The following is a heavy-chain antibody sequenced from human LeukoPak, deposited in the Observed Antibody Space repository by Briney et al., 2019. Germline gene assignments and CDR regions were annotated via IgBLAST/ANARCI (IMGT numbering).Heavy chain of an antibody. Sequence: ASVNISCKTYRYAFSHFYIHRVSQAAGQRLEWVGIINPSGGHTHFAPKFQDRVAMTRDMSSNTVYMELVSLTSEDTALFFCARSQFSNAHFDSWGQGTLVTVSS. CDR1: RYAFSHFY. J-gene: IGHJ4*02. CDR3: ARSQFSNAHFDS. D-gene: IGHD5-24*01. CDR2: INPSGGHT. V-gene: IGHV1-46*01.